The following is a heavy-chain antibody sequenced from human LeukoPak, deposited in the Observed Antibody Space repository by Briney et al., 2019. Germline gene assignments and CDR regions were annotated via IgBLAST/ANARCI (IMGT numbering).Heavy chain of an antibody. Sequence: ASVKVSCKASGYTFTGYFMHWVRQAPGQGLEWMGWINPNSGGTNYAQKFQGRVTMTRDTSISTAYMELRSLRSDDTAVYYCARDGVQSRGSYFDYWGQGTLVTVSS. CDR1: GYTFTGYF. D-gene: IGHD3-16*01. J-gene: IGHJ4*02. V-gene: IGHV1-2*02. CDR3: ARDGVQSRGSYFDY. CDR2: INPNSGGT.